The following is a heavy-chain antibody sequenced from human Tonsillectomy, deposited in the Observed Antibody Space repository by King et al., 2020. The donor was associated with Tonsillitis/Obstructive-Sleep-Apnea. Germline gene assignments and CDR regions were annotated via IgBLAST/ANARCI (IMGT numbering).Heavy chain of an antibody. CDR1: GYSFTSYW. J-gene: IGHJ3*02. CDR3: ARRFRDYGDYGAFDI. V-gene: IGHV5-51*01. D-gene: IGHD4-17*01. CDR2: IYPGDSDT. Sequence: VQLVESGAEVKKPGESLKISCKGSGYSFTSYWIGWVRQMPGKGLEWMGIIYPGDSDTRYSPSFQGQVAISADKSIRTAYLQWSSLKASDTAMYYCARRFRDYGDYGAFDIWGQGTMVTVSS.